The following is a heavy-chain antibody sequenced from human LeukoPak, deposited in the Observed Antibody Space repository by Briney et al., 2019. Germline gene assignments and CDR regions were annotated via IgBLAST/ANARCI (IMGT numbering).Heavy chain of an antibody. V-gene: IGHV4-4*09. D-gene: IGHD3-22*01. CDR3: ASNNYYDSSGRFDY. CDR2: IYTSAST. J-gene: IGHJ4*02. Sequence: PSETLSLTCTASGFTISSYYWSWIRQPPGKGLKWIGYIYTSASTNYNPSLKSRVTISVDTSKNQFSLKLSSVTAGETAVYYCASNNYYDSSGRFDYWGEGTLVTVSS. CDR1: GFTISSYY.